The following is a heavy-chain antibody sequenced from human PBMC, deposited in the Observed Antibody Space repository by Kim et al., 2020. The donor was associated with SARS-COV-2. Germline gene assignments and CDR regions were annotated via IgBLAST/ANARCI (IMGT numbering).Heavy chain of an antibody. CDR1: GFTFSSYW. V-gene: IGHV3-7*03. J-gene: IGHJ4*02. Sequence: GGSLRLSCAASGFTFSSYWMSWVRQAPGKGLEWVANIKQDGSEKYYVDSVKGRFTISRDNAKNSLYLQMNSLRAEDTAVYYCAREGYNWNPTFGPDSYYFDYWGQGTLVTVSS. CDR3: AREGYNWNPTFGPDSYYFDY. D-gene: IGHD1-20*01. CDR2: IKQDGSEK.